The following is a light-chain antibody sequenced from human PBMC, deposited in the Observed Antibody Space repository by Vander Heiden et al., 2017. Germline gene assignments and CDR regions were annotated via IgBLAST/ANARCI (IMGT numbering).Light chain of an antibody. V-gene: IGLV1-40*01. CDR2: GNS. Sequence: QSVLPQPSSASGSPGQRVTTSCTGSSYKIGAGLDVHWYQQLPGTAPKLLIYGNSNRPSGVPDRFSGSKSGTSASLAITGLQAEDEADYYCQSYDSSLSVFGGGTKLTVL. CDR3: QSYDSSLSV. CDR1: SYKIGAGLD. J-gene: IGLJ3*02.